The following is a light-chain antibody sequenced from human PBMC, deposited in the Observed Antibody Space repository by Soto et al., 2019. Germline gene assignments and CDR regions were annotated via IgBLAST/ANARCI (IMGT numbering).Light chain of an antibody. J-gene: IGLJ1*01. CDR1: SSDVGYYNY. CDR2: DVS. V-gene: IGLV2-11*01. Sequence: QSALTQPRSVSGSPGQSVTISCTGTSSDVGYYNYVSWYQQHPGKAPKVMIYDVSERPSGVPDRFSGSKSGNTASLTISGLQAEDEADYYCCSYAGSPTYVFGTGTKATVL. CDR3: CSYAGSPTYV.